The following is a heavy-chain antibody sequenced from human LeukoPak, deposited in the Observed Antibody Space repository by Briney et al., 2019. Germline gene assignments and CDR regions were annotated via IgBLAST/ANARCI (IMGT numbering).Heavy chain of an antibody. CDR1: GGSVSSTSYY. Sequence: SETLPLTCTVSGGSVSSTSYYWGWIRQPPGKGLEWIGSISYSGSTYYNPSLKSRVTMSVDTSKNQFSLKLSSVTAADTAVYYCARTTDYWGQGTLVTVSS. CDR2: ISYSGST. D-gene: IGHD1-1*01. J-gene: IGHJ4*02. CDR3: ARTTDY. V-gene: IGHV4-39*01.